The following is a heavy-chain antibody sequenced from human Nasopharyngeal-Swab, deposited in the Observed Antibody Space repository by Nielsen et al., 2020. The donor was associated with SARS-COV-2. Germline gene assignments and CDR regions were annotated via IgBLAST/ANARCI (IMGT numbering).Heavy chain of an antibody. V-gene: IGHV3-7*01. Sequence: GESLKISCAASGFTFSSYWMSWVRQAPGKGLEWVANIKQDGSEKYYVDSVKGRFTISRDNAKNSLYLQMNSLGAEDTAVYYCARDSGSSSSFDEYYYYGMDVWGQGTTVTVSS. CDR2: IKQDGSEK. CDR1: GFTFSSYW. D-gene: IGHD6-13*01. CDR3: ARDSGSSSSFDEYYYYGMDV. J-gene: IGHJ6*02.